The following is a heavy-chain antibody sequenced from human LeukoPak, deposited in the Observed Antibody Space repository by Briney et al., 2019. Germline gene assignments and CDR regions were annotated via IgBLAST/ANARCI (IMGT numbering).Heavy chain of an antibody. V-gene: IGHV3-74*01. J-gene: IGHJ6*03. CDR2: INSDGSST. CDR3: ARGYSSSWYYYSEYYYYYMDV. Sequence: GGSLRLSCAASGFTFSSYWMHWVRQAPGKGLVWVSRINSDGSSTSYADSVKGRFTISRDNAKNTLYLQMNSLRAEDMAVYYCARGYSSSWYYYSEYYYYYMDVWGKGTTVTVSS. CDR1: GFTFSSYW. D-gene: IGHD6-13*01.